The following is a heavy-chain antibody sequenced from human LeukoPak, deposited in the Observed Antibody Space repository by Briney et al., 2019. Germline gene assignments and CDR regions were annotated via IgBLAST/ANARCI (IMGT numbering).Heavy chain of an antibody. D-gene: IGHD3-10*01. CDR1: GGSFSGYY. J-gene: IGHJ5*02. CDR3: ARGGYYGSGNDFRFDP. CDR2: IHCSGST. Sequence: KPSETLSLTCAVYGGSFSGYYWSWIRQPPGKGLEWIGYIHCSGSTNYKPSLKSRVTISVDTSENQFSLKLSSVTAADTAVYYCARGGYYGSGNDFRFDPWGQGTLVTVSS. V-gene: IGHV4-59*01.